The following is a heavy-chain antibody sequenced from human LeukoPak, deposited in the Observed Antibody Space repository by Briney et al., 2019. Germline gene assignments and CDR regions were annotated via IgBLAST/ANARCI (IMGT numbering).Heavy chain of an antibody. Sequence: SETLSLTCTVSGYSISRGYYWGWIRQPPGKGLLWIGSIYHSGSTYYNPSLKSRVTISVDTSKNQFSLKLSSVTAADTAVYYCARVTFPIQFDPWGQGTLVTVSS. D-gene: IGHD2-2*02. CDR1: GYSISRGYY. J-gene: IGHJ5*02. CDR3: ARVTFPIQFDP. CDR2: IYHSGST. V-gene: IGHV4-38-2*02.